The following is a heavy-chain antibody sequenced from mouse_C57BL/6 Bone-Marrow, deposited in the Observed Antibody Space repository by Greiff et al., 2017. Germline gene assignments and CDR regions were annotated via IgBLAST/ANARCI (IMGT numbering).Heavy chain of an antibody. Sequence: VQLQQSGAELVRPGASVKLSCTASGFNIKDDYMHWVKQRPEQGLEWIGWIDPENGDTEYASKFQGKATITADTSSNTAYLQLSSLTSDDTAVYYCTTQNEGDYAMDYWGQGTSVTVSS. CDR2: IDPENGDT. V-gene: IGHV14-4*01. CDR3: TTQNEGDYAMDY. CDR1: GFNIKDDY. J-gene: IGHJ4*01.